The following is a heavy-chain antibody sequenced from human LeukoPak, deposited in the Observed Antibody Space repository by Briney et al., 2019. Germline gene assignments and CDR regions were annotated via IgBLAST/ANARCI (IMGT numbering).Heavy chain of an antibody. V-gene: IGHV3-48*01. Sequence: GGSLRLSCAASGFILSSYNMNWVRQAPGKGLEWVSFISSDADAIYYADSVKGRFTISRDSAKNSLYLQMNSLRAEDTAVYHCARVSTVTPRFWGQGTLVTVSS. CDR3: ARVSTVTPRF. CDR2: ISSDADAI. CDR1: GFILSSYN. D-gene: IGHD4-17*01. J-gene: IGHJ4*02.